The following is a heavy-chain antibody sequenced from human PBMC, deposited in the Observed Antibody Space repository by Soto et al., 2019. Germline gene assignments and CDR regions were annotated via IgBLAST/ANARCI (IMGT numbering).Heavy chain of an antibody. V-gene: IGHV5-10-1*01. CDR3: ARPSAVVATTTRHYYYYGMDV. J-gene: IGHJ6*02. CDR2: IDPSDSYT. Sequence: GESLKISFKGSGYSFTSYWISWVHQMPGKGLEWMGRIDPSDSYTNYSPSFQGHVTISADKSISTAYLQWSSLKASDTAMYYCARPSAVVATTTRHYYYYGMDVWGQGTTVTVSS. CDR1: GYSFTSYW. D-gene: IGHD5-12*01.